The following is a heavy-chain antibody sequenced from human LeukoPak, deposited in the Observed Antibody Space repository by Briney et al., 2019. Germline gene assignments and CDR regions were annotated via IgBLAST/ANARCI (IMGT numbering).Heavy chain of an antibody. V-gene: IGHV3-30*04. CDR2: ISYDGSNK. CDR3: ARDLLYCSGGSCYSVHYFDY. D-gene: IGHD2-15*01. CDR1: GFTFSSYA. J-gene: IGHJ4*02. Sequence: GRSLRLSCAASGFTFSSYAMHWVRQAPGKGLEWVAVISYDGSNKYYADSVKGRFTISRDNSKNTLYLQMNSLRAEGTAVHYCARDLLYCSGGSCYSVHYFDYWGQGTLVTVSS.